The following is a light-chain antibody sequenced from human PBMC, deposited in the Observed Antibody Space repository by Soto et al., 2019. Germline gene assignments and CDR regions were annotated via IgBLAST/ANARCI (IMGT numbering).Light chain of an antibody. Sequence: DIQMTQSPSSLSASVGDRVTITCRASQVITNFLAWYQQKPGKAPKLLIYAASTLQSGVPSRFSGSGSGTDFTPTISSLQPEDVATYYCQKYNSAPLTFGGGTKVDIK. V-gene: IGKV1-27*01. J-gene: IGKJ4*01. CDR3: QKYNSAPLT. CDR1: QVITNF. CDR2: AAS.